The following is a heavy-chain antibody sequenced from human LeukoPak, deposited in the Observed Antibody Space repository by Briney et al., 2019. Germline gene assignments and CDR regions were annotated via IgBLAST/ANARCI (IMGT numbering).Heavy chain of an antibody. D-gene: IGHD6-19*01. CDR1: GVSISTGGYS. CDR3: ARVSGYSSVGWFDP. V-gene: IGHV4-30-2*01. Sequence: SETLSLTCAVSGVSISTGGYSWSWIRQPPGKGLEWIGYIYHSGSTYYNPSLKSRVTISVDRSKDQFSLKLSSVTAADTAVYYCARVSGYSSVGWFDPWGQGTLVTVSS. CDR2: IYHSGST. J-gene: IGHJ5*02.